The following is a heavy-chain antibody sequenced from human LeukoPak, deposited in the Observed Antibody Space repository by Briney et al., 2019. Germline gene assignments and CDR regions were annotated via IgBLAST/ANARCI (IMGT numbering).Heavy chain of an antibody. J-gene: IGHJ4*02. D-gene: IGHD3-3*01. V-gene: IGHV1-8*01. Sequence: ASVKVSCKASGYTFTSYDINWVRQATGQGLEWMGWMNPNSGNTGYAQKFQGRVTMTRNTSISTAYMELSSLRSEDTAVYYCARDPTEDFWSGFYSYFDFWGQGTLVTVSS. CDR3: ARDPTEDFWSGFYSYFDF. CDR2: MNPNSGNT. CDR1: GYTFTSYD.